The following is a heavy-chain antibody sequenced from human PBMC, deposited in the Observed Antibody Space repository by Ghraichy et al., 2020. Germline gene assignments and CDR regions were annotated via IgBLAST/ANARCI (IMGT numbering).Heavy chain of an antibody. V-gene: IGHV3-48*02. Sequence: ETLSLTCAASGFTFSSYSMNWVRQAPGKGLEWVSYISSSSSTIYYADSVKGRFTISRDNAKNSLYLQMNSLRDEDTAVYYCARAVGVVKYYFDYWGQGTLVTVSS. D-gene: IGHD3-3*01. CDR3: ARAVGVVKYYFDY. CDR2: ISSSSSTI. CDR1: GFTFSSYS. J-gene: IGHJ4*02.